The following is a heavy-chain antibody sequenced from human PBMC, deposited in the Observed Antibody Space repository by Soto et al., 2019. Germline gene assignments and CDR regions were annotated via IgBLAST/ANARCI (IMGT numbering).Heavy chain of an antibody. J-gene: IGHJ3*02. D-gene: IGHD3-22*01. CDR3: ARDTIPRITMIVVAPGAFDI. CDR2: IIPIFGTA. V-gene: IGHV1-69*13. Sequence: ASVKVSCKASGGTFSSYAISWVRQAPGQGLEWMGGIIPIFGTANYAQKFQGRVTITADESTSTAYMELSSLRSEDTAVYYCARDTIPRITMIVVAPGAFDIWGQGTMVTVSS. CDR1: GGTFSSYA.